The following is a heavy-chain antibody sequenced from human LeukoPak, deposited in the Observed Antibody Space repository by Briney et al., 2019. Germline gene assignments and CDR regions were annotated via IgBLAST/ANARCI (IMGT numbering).Heavy chain of an antibody. CDR1: TPSSSGYY. J-gene: IGHJ4*02. CDR2: INHSGST. CDR3: ARGLRTGRGSMS. V-gene: IGHV4-34*01. D-gene: IGHD1-14*01. Sequence: SETLSLTCVVDTPSSSGYYWSWIRQPPGKGLEWIGEINHSGSTNYNPSLKSRVTISVDTSKNQFSLKLSSVTAADTAVYYCARGLRTGRGSMSWGQGTLVTVSS.